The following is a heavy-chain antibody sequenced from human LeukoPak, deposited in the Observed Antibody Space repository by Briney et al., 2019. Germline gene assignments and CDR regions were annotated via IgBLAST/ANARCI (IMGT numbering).Heavy chain of an antibody. CDR3: ARGYDSKSTYFDY. J-gene: IGHJ4*02. V-gene: IGHV4-59*01. CDR2: IYYSGST. D-gene: IGHD5-12*01. CDR1: GGSISGYY. Sequence: PSETLSLTCTVSGGSISGYYWNWIRQPPGKGLEWIGYIYYSGSTNYNPSLKSRVTISVDTSKNQFSLRLNSVTAADTAVYYCARGYDSKSTYFDYWGQGTFVTVSS.